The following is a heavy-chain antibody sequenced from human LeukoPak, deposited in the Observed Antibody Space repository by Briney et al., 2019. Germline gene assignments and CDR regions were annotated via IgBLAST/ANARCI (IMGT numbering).Heavy chain of an antibody. V-gene: IGHV3-23*01. CDR1: GFTFSSYA. CDR2: ISGSGGST. J-gene: IGHJ4*02. D-gene: IGHD3-22*01. Sequence: GGSLRLSCAASGFTFSSYAMSWVRQAPGKGLEWVSAISGSGGSTYYADSVKGRFTISRDNSKNTLYLQMNSLRAEDTAVYYCAKDGGFTMIVVFYFDYWGQGTLVTVSS. CDR3: AKDGGFTMIVVFYFDY.